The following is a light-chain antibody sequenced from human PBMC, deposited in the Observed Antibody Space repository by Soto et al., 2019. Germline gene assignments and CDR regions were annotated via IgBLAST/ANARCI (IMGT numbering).Light chain of an antibody. CDR1: QSISRY. CDR3: QQRSNWPPIT. CDR2: DAS. Sequence: ETVLTQSPAILSLSPGERSTLFCRFSQSISRYLAWYQQKPGQAPRLLIYDASNRATGTPARFSGSGSGTDFTLTISSLEPEDFAVYYCQQRSNWPPITFGQGTRLEIK. V-gene: IGKV3-11*01. J-gene: IGKJ5*01.